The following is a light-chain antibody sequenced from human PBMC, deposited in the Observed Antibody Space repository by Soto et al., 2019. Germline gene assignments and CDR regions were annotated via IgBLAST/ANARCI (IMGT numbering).Light chain of an antibody. CDR2: AAS. CDR1: QSVRSNF. J-gene: IGKJ2*01. CDR3: LQYGASPYT. Sequence: IVLTQSPGTLSLSPGERATLSCRASQSVRSNFLAWYQQKSGQAPRLLISAASNRATGIPDRFSGSGSGTDFTLTFSRLEADDFAVYYCLQYGASPYTFGQGTKVDIK. V-gene: IGKV3-20*01.